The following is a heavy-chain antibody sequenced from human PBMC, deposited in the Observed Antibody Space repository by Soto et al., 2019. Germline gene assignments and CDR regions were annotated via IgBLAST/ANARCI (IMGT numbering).Heavy chain of an antibody. Sequence: SVKVSCKASGFTFTSSAMQWVRQARGQRLEWIGWIVVGSGNTNYAQKFQERVTITRDMSTSTAYMELSSLRSEDTAVYYCAAGGSYYYYDSSGMDVWGQGTTVTVSS. CDR3: AAGGSYYYYDSSGMDV. V-gene: IGHV1-58*02. CDR2: IVVGSGNT. J-gene: IGHJ6*02. CDR1: GFTFTSSA. D-gene: IGHD3-22*01.